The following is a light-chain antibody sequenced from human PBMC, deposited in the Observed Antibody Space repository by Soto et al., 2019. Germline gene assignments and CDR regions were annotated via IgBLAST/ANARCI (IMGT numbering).Light chain of an antibody. V-gene: IGLV1-40*01. CDR2: GTT. Sequence: QSVLTQTPSVSGAPGQRVTIACTGRSSNIGAGYDVHWYPHLPGTAPKLLIYGTTNRPSGVPDRFSGSKSGISASLAITGLQAEDEADYYCHSYDSSLSASLFGAGTKVTVL. CDR1: SSNIGAGYD. J-gene: IGLJ1*01. CDR3: HSYDSSLSASL.